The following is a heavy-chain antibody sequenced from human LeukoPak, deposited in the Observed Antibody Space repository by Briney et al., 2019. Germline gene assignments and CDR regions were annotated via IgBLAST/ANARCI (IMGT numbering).Heavy chain of an antibody. J-gene: IGHJ6*03. Sequence: GESLRLSCAASGFTFSSYAMHWVRQAPGKGLEWVAVISYDGSNKYYADSVKGRFTISRDNSKNTLYLQMNSLRAEDTAVYYCAGPRRPAAIPRSYYMDVWGKGTTVTVSS. CDR1: GFTFSSYA. CDR3: AGPRRPAAIPRSYYMDV. D-gene: IGHD2-2*01. CDR2: ISYDGSNK. V-gene: IGHV3-30*01.